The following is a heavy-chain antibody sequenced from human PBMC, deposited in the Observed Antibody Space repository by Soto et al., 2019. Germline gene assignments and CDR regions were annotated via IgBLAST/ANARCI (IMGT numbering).Heavy chain of an antibody. D-gene: IGHD3-9*01. CDR1: GGSISSGGYY. CDR2: IYYSGST. V-gene: IGHV4-31*03. Sequence: SETLSLTCTVSGGSISSGGYYWSWIRQHPGKGLEWIGYIYYSGSTYYNPSLKSRVTISVDTSKNQFSLKLSSVTAADTAVYYCARELVSLTXYSEWGQXTLVTVSS. J-gene: IGHJ4*02. CDR3: ARELVSLTXYSE.